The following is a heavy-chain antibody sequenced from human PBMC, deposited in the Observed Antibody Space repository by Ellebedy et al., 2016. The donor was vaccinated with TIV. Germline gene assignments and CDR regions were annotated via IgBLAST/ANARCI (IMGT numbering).Heavy chain of an antibody. Sequence: GGSLRLSXAAPRFSISSYAVIWVRQAPGKGLEWVSGISGGGETTYYADSVKGRFTIFRDNLKDMVYLELNSLRAEDTSVYYCAKDRHFGSGRYWNDAFDMWGQGTVVTVSS. J-gene: IGHJ3*02. CDR2: ISGGGETT. CDR1: RFSISSYA. D-gene: IGHD3-10*01. CDR3: AKDRHFGSGRYWNDAFDM. V-gene: IGHV3-23*01.